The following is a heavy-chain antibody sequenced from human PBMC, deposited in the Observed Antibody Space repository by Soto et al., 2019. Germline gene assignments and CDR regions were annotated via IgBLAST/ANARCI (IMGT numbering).Heavy chain of an antibody. D-gene: IGHD3-22*01. CDR3: ARDLLSYDSSGYSAFDI. V-gene: IGHV1-46*01. Sequence: ASVKVSCKASGYTFTSYYMHWVRQAPGQGLEWMGIINPSGGSTSYAQKFQGRVTMTRDTSTSTVYMELSSLRSEDTAVYYCARDLLSYDSSGYSAFDIWGQGTMVTVSS. J-gene: IGHJ3*02. CDR1: GYTFTSYY. CDR2: INPSGGST.